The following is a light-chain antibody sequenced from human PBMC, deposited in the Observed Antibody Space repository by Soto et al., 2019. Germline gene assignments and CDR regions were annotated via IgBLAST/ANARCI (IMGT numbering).Light chain of an antibody. CDR3: SSYTTSSTYV. Sequence: QSVLTQPASVSGSPGQSITISCTGTSSVVGGYNYVSWYQQHPGKAPKLMIYDVSNRPSGVSNRFSGFKSGNTASLTISGLHAEDEADYHCSSYTTSSTYVFGTGTKVTVL. CDR2: DVS. V-gene: IGLV2-14*03. CDR1: SSVVGGYNY. J-gene: IGLJ1*01.